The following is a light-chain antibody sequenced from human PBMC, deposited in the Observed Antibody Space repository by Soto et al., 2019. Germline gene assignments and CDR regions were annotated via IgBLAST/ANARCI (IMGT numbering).Light chain of an antibody. Sequence: LYGEESSALWWTASQSVSSSYLAWYQQKPGQPPRLLIYGASSRTTGVPDRFSGSGSGTDFALALRSLQSEDSTVHYCQPYRSAPFTFGPGTKVDIK. CDR3: QPYRSAPFT. CDR1: QSVSSSY. CDR2: GAS. J-gene: IGKJ3*01. V-gene: IGKV3-20*01.